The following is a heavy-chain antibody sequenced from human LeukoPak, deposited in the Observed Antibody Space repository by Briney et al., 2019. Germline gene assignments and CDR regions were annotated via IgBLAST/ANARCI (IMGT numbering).Heavy chain of an antibody. CDR2: ISSMSTTI. Sequence: PGGSLRLSCAASGFTFSSHGMNWVRQSPRKGLEWVSYISSMSTTIYYADSVKGRFAISRDNAKNSLYLQMNSLRAEDTAVYYCARDRIKSGSYYFDYWGQGTLVTVSS. J-gene: IGHJ4*02. CDR1: GFTFSSHG. D-gene: IGHD1-26*01. V-gene: IGHV3-48*04. CDR3: ARDRIKSGSYYFDY.